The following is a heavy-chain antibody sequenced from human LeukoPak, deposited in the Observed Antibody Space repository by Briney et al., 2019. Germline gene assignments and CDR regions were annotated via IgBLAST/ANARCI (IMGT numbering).Heavy chain of an antibody. J-gene: IGHJ4*02. CDR2: IDTDGRIT. CDR1: GFTFSRFW. CDR3: TGGMGDY. V-gene: IGHV3-74*01. Sequence: GGSVRLSCVAFGFTFSRFWMHWVRYVPGKGLVWVSRIDTDGRITTYADSVKGRFTISRDNAKNMLYLQMNSLRVEDTAVYYCTGGMGDYWGQGSLVTVSS. D-gene: IGHD3-16*01.